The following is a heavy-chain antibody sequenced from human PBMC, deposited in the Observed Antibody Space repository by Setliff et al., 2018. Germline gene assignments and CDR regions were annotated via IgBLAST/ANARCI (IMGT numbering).Heavy chain of an antibody. Sequence: GASVKVSCKASGYTFTRYYMYWVRQAPGQGLEWMGIINVSGGSASYAEKFQGRVTMTRDTSTSTAYMELRSLRSDDSAVYYCARINFYDSTAYYYAPHHWGQGTLVTVSS. V-gene: IGHV1-46*01. CDR1: GYTFTRYY. CDR2: INVSGGSA. CDR3: ARINFYDSTAYYYAPHH. D-gene: IGHD3-22*01. J-gene: IGHJ5*02.